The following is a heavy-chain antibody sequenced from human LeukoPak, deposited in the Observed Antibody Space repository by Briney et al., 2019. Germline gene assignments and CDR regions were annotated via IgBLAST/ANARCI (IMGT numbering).Heavy chain of an antibody. CDR3: AALDHGHDY. J-gene: IGHJ4*02. V-gene: IGHV3-21*01. CDR2: ISSSSSYI. CDR1: GFTFSTYS. Sequence: GGSLRLSCAASGFTFSTYSMNWVRQAPGKGLEWVSSISSSSSYIYYADSVKGRFTISRDNAKNSLYLQMNSLRAEDTAVYYCAALDHGHDYWGQGTLVTVSS.